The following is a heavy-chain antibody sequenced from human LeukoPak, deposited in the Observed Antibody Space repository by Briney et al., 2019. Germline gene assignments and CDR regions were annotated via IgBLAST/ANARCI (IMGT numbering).Heavy chain of an antibody. J-gene: IGHJ4*02. CDR2: ISSSSSYI. CDR3: ARGSTTGFGDFDY. D-gene: IGHD3-3*01. V-gene: IGHV3-21*01. Sequence: GGSLRLSCAASGFTFSSYSMNWVRQAPGKGLEWVSSISSSSSYIYYADSVKGRFTISRDNAKNSLYLQMNSLRAEDTAVYYCARGSTTGFGDFDYWGQGTLVTVSS. CDR1: GFTFSSYS.